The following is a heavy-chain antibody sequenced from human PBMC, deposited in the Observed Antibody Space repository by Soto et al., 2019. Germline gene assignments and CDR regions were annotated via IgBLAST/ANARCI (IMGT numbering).Heavy chain of an antibody. CDR3: ARGGDIQSSGYLDAFDI. V-gene: IGHV1-69*13. CDR1: GGTFSSYA. Sequence: GASVKVSCKASGGTFSSYAISWVRQAPGQGLEWMGGIIPIFGTANYAQKFQGRVTITADESTSTAYMELSSLRSEDTAVYYCARGGDIQSSGYLDAFDIWGQGTMVTVSS. D-gene: IGHD3-22*01. J-gene: IGHJ3*02. CDR2: IIPIFGTA.